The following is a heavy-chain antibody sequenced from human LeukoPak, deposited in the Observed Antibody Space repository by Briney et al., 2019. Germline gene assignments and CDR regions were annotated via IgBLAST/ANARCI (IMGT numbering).Heavy chain of an antibody. V-gene: IGHV4-34*01. CDR3: ARHGSVSSGALV. Sequence: PSETLSLTCAVYGGSFSGYYWSWIRQPPGKGLEWIGEINHSGSTNYNPSLKSRVTISVDTSKNQFSLKLSSVTAADTAVYYCARHGSVSSGALVWDQGTLVTVSS. CDR2: INHSGST. D-gene: IGHD3-22*01. CDR1: GGSFSGYY. J-gene: IGHJ4*02.